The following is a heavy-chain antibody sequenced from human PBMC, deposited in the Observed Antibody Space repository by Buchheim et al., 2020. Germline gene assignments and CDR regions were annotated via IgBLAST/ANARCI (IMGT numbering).Heavy chain of an antibody. D-gene: IGHD3-22*01. V-gene: IGHV3-66*01. CDR3: ARRQPSGSWFDP. CDR2: IYGGGAT. Sequence: EVQLVESGGGLVQPGGSLRLSCAVSGFTVSSDSMSWVRQAPGKGLEWVSAIYGGGATYYTDPVKGRFNISRDRSKNTLYLQLNRLRVEDTAMYYCARRQPSGSWFDPWGQGTL. J-gene: IGHJ5*02. CDR1: GFTVSSDS.